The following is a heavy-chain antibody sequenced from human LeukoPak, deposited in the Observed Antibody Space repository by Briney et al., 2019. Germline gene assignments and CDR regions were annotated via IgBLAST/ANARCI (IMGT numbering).Heavy chain of an antibody. J-gene: IGHJ4*02. V-gene: IGHV3-74*01. D-gene: IGHD2-15*01. CDR1: GFTFSTYW. CDR3: ATSARTYIGSSLDY. CDR2: IGSDASIT. Sequence: GGSLRLSCAASGFTFSTYWMHWVRQDPGKGLVWVSRIGSDASITSYANPVKGRFTISRDNAKNTLYLQMNSLRAEDTALYYCATSARTYIGSSLDYWGQGTLVTVSS.